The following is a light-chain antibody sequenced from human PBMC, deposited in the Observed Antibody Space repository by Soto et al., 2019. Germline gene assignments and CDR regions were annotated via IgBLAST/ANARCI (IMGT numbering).Light chain of an antibody. Sequence: EIVITPSPAPLSLSPGEKATLSCRASQSVSSNLAWYQQKPGQAPRLLIYGASSRATGIPDRFSGSGSGTDFTLTISRLEPDDFATYYCQQYNSYSPTFGQGTKVDIK. V-gene: IGKV3D-15*01. CDR2: GAS. J-gene: IGKJ1*01. CDR3: QQYNSYSPT. CDR1: QSVSSN.